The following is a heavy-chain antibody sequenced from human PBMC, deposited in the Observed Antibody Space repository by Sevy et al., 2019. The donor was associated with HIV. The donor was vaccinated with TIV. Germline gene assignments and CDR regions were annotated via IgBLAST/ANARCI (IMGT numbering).Heavy chain of an antibody. J-gene: IGHJ6*02. CDR2: ISSSSSTI. Sequence: GGSLRLSCAASGFTFSSYSMNWVRQAPGKGLEWVSYISSSSSTIYYADSVKGRFTISRDNAKNSLYLQMNSLRDEDTAVYYCARDDGLVVAATRVRYYYYGMDVWSQGTTVTVSS. CDR1: GFTFSSYS. D-gene: IGHD2-15*01. CDR3: ARDDGLVVAATRVRYYYYGMDV. V-gene: IGHV3-48*02.